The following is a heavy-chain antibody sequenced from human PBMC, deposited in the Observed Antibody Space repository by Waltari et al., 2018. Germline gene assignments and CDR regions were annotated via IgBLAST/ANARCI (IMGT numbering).Heavy chain of an antibody. CDR3: TTGMGSS. D-gene: IGHD3-16*01. CDR2: IKSKSDGGTA. CDR1: GFPFSNAW. Sequence: EVQLVESGGGLVKPGGSLRLSCAASGFPFSNAWMSWARQAPGKGLEWVGRIKSKSDGGTADYVAPVKGRFAISRDDSKNALYLQMSSLQTEDTAVYYCTTGMGSSWGQGTLVTVSS. J-gene: IGHJ5*02. V-gene: IGHV3-15*01.